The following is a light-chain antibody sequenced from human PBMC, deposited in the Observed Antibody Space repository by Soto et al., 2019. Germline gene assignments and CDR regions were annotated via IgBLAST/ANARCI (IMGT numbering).Light chain of an antibody. CDR1: SSDVGGYNY. Sequence: QSALAQPRSVSGSPGQSVTISCTGTSSDVGGYNYVSWYQQHPGKAPKLMIYDVTKRPSGLPDRFFGSKSGNTASLTISGLQAEDEADYYCCSYAGGYTLGVFGGGTKVTVL. CDR2: DVT. J-gene: IGLJ2*01. V-gene: IGLV2-11*01. CDR3: CSYAGGYTLGV.